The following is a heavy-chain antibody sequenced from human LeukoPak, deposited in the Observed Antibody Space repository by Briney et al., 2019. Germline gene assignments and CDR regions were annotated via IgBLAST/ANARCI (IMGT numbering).Heavy chain of an antibody. CDR2: ISGSGGST. J-gene: IGHJ5*02. CDR3: AKGAYGSGTMGNWFDP. V-gene: IGHV3-23*01. CDR1: GFTFSSYA. D-gene: IGHD3-10*01. Sequence: GESLRLSSAAPGFTFSSYAMSWVRQALGKGLEWVSAISGSGGSTYYADSVKGRFTISRDNSKNTLYLQMNSLRAEDTAVYYCAKGAYGSGTMGNWFDPWGQGTLVTVSS.